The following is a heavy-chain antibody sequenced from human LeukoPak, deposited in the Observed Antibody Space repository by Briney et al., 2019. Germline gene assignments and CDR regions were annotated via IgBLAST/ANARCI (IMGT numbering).Heavy chain of an antibody. CDR3: ARDGQQQLVYYYFYYYMDV. D-gene: IGHD6-13*01. CDR2: INPKSGGT. V-gene: IGHV1-2*02. Sequence: GASVKVSCKASGCSFTGHYMHWVRQAPGQGLEWMGWINPKSGGTNYAQKFQGRVTMTRDTSISTAYMDMSSLRSDDTAVYYCARDGQQQLVYYYFYYYMDVWGKGTTVTISS. J-gene: IGHJ6*03. CDR1: GCSFTGHY.